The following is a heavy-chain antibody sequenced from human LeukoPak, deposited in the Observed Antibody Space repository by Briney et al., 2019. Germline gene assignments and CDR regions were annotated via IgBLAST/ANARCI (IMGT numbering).Heavy chain of an antibody. V-gene: IGHV4-34*01. CDR1: GGSFSGYY. CDR2: INHSGST. Sequence: PSETLSLTCAVYGGSFSGYYWNWIRQPPGKGLEWIGEINHSGSTNYNPSLKSRVTISVDTSKNQFSLKLSSVTAADTAVYYCASLRWLQSRFDYWGQGTLVTVSS. J-gene: IGHJ4*02. D-gene: IGHD5-24*01. CDR3: ASLRWLQSRFDY.